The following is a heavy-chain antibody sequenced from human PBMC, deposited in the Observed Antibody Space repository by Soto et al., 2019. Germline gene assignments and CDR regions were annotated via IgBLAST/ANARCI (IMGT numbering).Heavy chain of an antibody. CDR2: INAGNGNT. J-gene: IGHJ5*01. V-gene: IGHV1-3*01. D-gene: IGHD2-15*01. Sequence: ASVKVSCKASGYTFTSYAMHWVRQAPGQRLEWMGWINAGNGNTKYSQKFQGRVTITRDTSASTAYMELSSLRSEDTAVYYCARWGCSGSNCNLNQRSYDLWGHGTLVTVSS. CDR3: ARWGCSGSNCNLNQRSYDL. CDR1: GYTFTSYA.